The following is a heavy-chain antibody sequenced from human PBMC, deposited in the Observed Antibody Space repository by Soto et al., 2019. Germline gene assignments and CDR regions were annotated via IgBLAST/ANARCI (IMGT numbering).Heavy chain of an antibody. CDR1: GYTFTSYG. V-gene: IGHV1-18*01. Sequence: QVQLVQSGAEVKKPGASVKVSCKASGYTFTSYGISWVRQAPGQGLEWMGWISAYNGNTNYAQKLQGRVTMTTDTATSTAYMELRSLRSDDTAVYYWARDNLDFWSGYPPCYFDCWGQGTLVTVSS. CDR3: ARDNLDFWSGYPPCYFDC. D-gene: IGHD3-3*01. J-gene: IGHJ4*02. CDR2: ISAYNGNT.